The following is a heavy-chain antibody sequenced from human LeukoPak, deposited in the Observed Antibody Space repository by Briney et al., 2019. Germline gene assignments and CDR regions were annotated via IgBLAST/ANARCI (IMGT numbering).Heavy chain of an antibody. J-gene: IGHJ4*02. Sequence: SETLSLTCTVTGGSISSYYWSWIRQPPGKGLEWIGEINHSGSTNYNPSLKSRVTISVDTSKNRFSLKLSSVTAADTAVYYCARHEWFGSLDYWGQGTLVTVSS. CDR2: INHSGST. V-gene: IGHV4-34*01. D-gene: IGHD3-10*01. CDR1: GGSISSYY. CDR3: ARHEWFGSLDY.